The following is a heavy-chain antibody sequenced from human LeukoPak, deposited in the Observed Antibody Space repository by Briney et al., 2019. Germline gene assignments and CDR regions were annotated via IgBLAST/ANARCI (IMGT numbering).Heavy chain of an antibody. V-gene: IGHV5-51*01. CDR1: GYSFTSYW. CDR2: IYPGDSDA. J-gene: IGHJ4*02. Sequence: GESLKISCKGSGYSFTSYWIGWVRQLPGKGLKWMGIIYPGDSDARYSPSFQGQVTISADKSISTAYLQWSSLKASDTAMYYCARRRDLYSGSYYPFDYWGQGTLVTVSS. CDR3: ARRRDLYSGSYYPFDY. D-gene: IGHD1-26*01.